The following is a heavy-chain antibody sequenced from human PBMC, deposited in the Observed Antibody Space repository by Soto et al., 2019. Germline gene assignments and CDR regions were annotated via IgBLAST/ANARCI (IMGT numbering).Heavy chain of an antibody. Sequence: QVQLVQSGAEVKKPGSSVKVSCKASGGTFSSDAISWVRQAPGQGLEWMGGIIPIFGTANYAQTFQGRVTITADESTSTDYMELSSLRSEDTAVYYCAIRDTAMADDYWGQGTLVNVSS. CDR1: GGTFSSDA. CDR3: AIRDTAMADDY. CDR2: IIPIFGTA. D-gene: IGHD5-18*01. J-gene: IGHJ4*02. V-gene: IGHV1-69*01.